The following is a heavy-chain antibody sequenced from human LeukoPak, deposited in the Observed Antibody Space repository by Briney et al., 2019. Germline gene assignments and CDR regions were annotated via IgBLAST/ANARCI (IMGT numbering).Heavy chain of an antibody. CDR1: GYTFTSYY. D-gene: IGHD2-2*01. CDR3: ARTDCSSTSCYPYYFDY. CDR2: INPSGGST. Sequence: ASVKVSCKASGYTFTSYYMHWVRQAPGQGLEWMGIINPSGGSTSYAQKFQGRVTMTRDTSTSTVYMELSSLRSEDTAVYYCARTDCSSTSCYPYYFDYWGQGTLVTVSS. J-gene: IGHJ4*02. V-gene: IGHV1-46*01.